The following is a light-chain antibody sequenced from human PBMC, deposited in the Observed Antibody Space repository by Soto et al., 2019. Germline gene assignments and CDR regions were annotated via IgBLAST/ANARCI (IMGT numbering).Light chain of an antibody. CDR3: QHYGSSPPYY. CDR2: GAS. CDR1: QSVGSSY. J-gene: IGKJ2*01. V-gene: IGKV3-20*01. Sequence: EIVLTQSPGTLSLSPGERATLSCRASQSVGSSYLAWYQQKPGQAPRLLIYGASSRATGIPDRFSGSGSGSDFTLTISRLEPEDSAVYYCQHYGSSPPYYFGQGTKLEIK.